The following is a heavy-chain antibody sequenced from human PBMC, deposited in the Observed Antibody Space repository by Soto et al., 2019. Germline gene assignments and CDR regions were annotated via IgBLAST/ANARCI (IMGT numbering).Heavy chain of an antibody. V-gene: IGHV1-3*05. CDR1: GYTFTSYA. D-gene: IGHD2-21*02. Sequence: QVQLVQSGAEEKKPGASVKVSCKASGYTFTSYAMHWVRQAPGQRLEWMGWINAGNGNTKYSQKCQREVTITRETSASTAYMELSSLRSEDTAVYYCARSIVVVTALDYWGQGTLVTVSS. CDR2: INAGNGNT. J-gene: IGHJ4*02. CDR3: ARSIVVVTALDY.